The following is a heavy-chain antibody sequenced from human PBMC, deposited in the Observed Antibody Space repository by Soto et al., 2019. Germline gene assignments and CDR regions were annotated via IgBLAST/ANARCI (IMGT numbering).Heavy chain of an antibody. V-gene: IGHV4-59*01. CDR2: IYYSGST. CDR1: GGSISSYY. D-gene: IGHD3-16*01. J-gene: IGHJ5*02. CDR3: ARGYVGSWFDP. Sequence: SETLSLTCTVSGGSISSYYWSWIRQPPGKGLEWIGYIYYSGSTNYNPSLKSRVTISVDTSKNQFSLKLSSVTAADTAVYYCARGYVGSWFDPWGQGTLVTVSS.